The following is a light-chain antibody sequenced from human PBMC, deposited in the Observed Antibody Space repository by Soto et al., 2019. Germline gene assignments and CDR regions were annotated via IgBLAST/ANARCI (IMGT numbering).Light chain of an antibody. J-gene: IGLJ1*01. CDR1: SSDVGAYNF. CDR2: NVY. V-gene: IGLV2-14*03. CDR3: RSYTSSSTYV. Sequence: QSALTQPASVSGSRGQSITISCTGTSSDVGAYNFVSWHQQHPGKAPKLMIYNVYDRPSGISYRFSGSKSGNTASLTISGLQAEDEADYYCRSYTSSSTYVFGSGTKVTVL.